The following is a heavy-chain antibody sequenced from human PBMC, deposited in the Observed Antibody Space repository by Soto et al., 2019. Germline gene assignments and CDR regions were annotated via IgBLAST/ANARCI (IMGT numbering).Heavy chain of an antibody. CDR1: GFNVTNTY. CDR3: ARDRSYSSRDDSFDI. Sequence: GGALRLSCAVSGFNVTNTYMSWVRQAPGKGLEWVSVIYRGFSTFYADSVKGRFTVSRDDSKNTVSLQMNSLRAEDTAVYYCARDRSYSSRDDSFDIWGQGTMVTVSS. J-gene: IGHJ3*02. V-gene: IGHV3-53*01. D-gene: IGHD1-26*01. CDR2: IYRGFST.